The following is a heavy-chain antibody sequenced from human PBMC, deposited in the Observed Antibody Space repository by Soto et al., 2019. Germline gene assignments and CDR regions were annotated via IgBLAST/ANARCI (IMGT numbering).Heavy chain of an antibody. V-gene: IGHV3-48*03. D-gene: IGHD5-12*01. CDR1: GFTFSSYD. J-gene: IGHJ3*02. CDR3: TKEKAVIHSGYDAFDI. Sequence: GGSLRLSCAASGFTFSSYDMDWVRQAPGKGLEWVAHISSSSTITYYGDSVKGRFTISRDNADNSLYLQMNSLRAEDTAVYYCTKEKAVIHSGYDAFDIWGRGSMGTVS. CDR2: ISSSSTIT.